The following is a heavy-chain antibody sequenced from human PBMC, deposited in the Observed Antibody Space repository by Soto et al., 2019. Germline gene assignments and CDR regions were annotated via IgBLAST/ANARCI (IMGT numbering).Heavy chain of an antibody. CDR1: GGSISSYY. D-gene: IGHD6-6*01. J-gene: IGHJ5*02. V-gene: IGHV4-59*01. CDR2: IYYSGST. Sequence: SETLSLTRTVSGGSISSYYWSWIRQPPGKGLEWIGYIYYSGSTNYNPSLKSRVTISVDTSKNQFSLKLSSVTAADTAVYYCARTYSSSWRGWFDPWGQGTLVTVSS. CDR3: ARTYSSSWRGWFDP.